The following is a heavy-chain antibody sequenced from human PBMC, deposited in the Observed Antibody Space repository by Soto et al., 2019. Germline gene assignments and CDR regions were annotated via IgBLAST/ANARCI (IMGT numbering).Heavy chain of an antibody. CDR1: GYTFTSYA. V-gene: IGHV1-3*01. CDR3: ARDLRCSGGSCYSAGMDV. D-gene: IGHD2-15*01. Sequence: ASVKVSCKASGYTFTSYAMHWVRQAPGQRLEWMGWINAGNGNTKYSQKFQGRVTITRDTSASTAYMELSSLRSEDTAVYYCARDLRCSGGSCYSAGMDVWGQGTTVTVSS. J-gene: IGHJ6*02. CDR2: INAGNGNT.